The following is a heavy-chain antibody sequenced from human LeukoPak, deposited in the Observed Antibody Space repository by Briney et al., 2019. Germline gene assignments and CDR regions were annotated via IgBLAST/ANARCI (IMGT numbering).Heavy chain of an antibody. D-gene: IGHD5-18*01. Sequence: GASVKVSCKASGGTFSSYAISWVRQAPGQGLEWMGGIIPIFGTANYAQKFQGRVTITADESTSTAYMELSSLRSEDTAVYYCARSGYSYESYYYYYYMDVWGKGTTVTISS. CDR3: ARSGYSYESYYYYYYMDV. V-gene: IGHV1-69*13. CDR2: IIPIFGTA. J-gene: IGHJ6*03. CDR1: GGTFSSYA.